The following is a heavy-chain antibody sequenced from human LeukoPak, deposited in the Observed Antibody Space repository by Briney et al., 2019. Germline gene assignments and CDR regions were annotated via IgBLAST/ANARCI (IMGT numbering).Heavy chain of an antibody. Sequence: PSETLSLTCTVSGYSISSGYYWGWIRQPPGKGLEWIGRIYTSGSTNYNPSLKSRVTISVDTSKNQFSLKLSSVTAADTAVYYCARSTFRGVIITNWFDPWGQGTLVTVSS. CDR1: GYSISSGYY. D-gene: IGHD3-10*01. CDR2: IYTSGST. J-gene: IGHJ5*02. V-gene: IGHV4-38-2*02. CDR3: ARSTFRGVIITNWFDP.